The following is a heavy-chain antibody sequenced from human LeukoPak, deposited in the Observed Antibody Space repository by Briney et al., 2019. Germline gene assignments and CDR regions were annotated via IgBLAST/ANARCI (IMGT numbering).Heavy chain of an antibody. CDR3: ARLGAYCTNGVCYPI. V-gene: IGHV4-59*01. CDR2: IYYSGST. CDR1: GGSISSYY. D-gene: IGHD2-8*01. Sequence: TSETLSLTCTVSGGSISSYYWSWIRQPPGKGLEWLGYIYYSGSTNYNPSLKSRVTISVDTSKNQFSLKLSSVTAADTAVYYCARLGAYCTNGVCYPIWGQGTLVTVSS. J-gene: IGHJ4*02.